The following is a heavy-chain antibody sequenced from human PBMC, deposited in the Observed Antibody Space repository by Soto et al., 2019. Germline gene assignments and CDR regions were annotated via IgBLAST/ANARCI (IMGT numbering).Heavy chain of an antibody. CDR2: IWYDGSNK. Sequence: QVQLVESGGGVVQPGRSLRLSCAASGFTFSSYGMHWVRQAPGKGLEWVAVIWYDGSNKYYADSVKGRFTISRDNSKNTLYLQMNSLRAEDTAVYYCARAYCSGGGCYPGYYYYGMDVWGQGTTVTVSS. CDR3: ARAYCSGGGCYPGYYYYGMDV. CDR1: GFTFSSYG. V-gene: IGHV3-33*01. D-gene: IGHD2-15*01. J-gene: IGHJ6*02.